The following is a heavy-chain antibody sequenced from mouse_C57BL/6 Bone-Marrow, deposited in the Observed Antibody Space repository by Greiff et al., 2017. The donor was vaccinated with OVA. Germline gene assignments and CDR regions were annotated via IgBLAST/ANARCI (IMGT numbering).Heavy chain of an antibody. D-gene: IGHD2-4*01. Sequence: EVNLVESGGGLVQPGGSLKLSCAASGFTFSDYGMAWVRQAPRKGPEWVAFISNLAYSIYYADTVTGRFTISRENAKNTLYLEMSSLRSEDTAMYYCARWHDYYYYAMDYWGQGTSVTVSS. V-gene: IGHV5-15*01. CDR3: ARWHDYYYYAMDY. CDR2: ISNLAYSI. CDR1: GFTFSDYG. J-gene: IGHJ4*01.